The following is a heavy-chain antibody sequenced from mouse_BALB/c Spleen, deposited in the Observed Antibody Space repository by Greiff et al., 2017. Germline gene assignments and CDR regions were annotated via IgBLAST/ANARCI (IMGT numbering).Heavy chain of an antibody. V-gene: IGHV1S16*01. J-gene: IGHJ3*01. D-gene: IGHD1-2*01. Sequence: QVQLQQPGAELVKPGASVKLSCKASGYTFTSYWMLWVKLRPGQGFEWIGEINPSNGGTNYNEKFKRKATLTVDKSSSTAYMQLSSLTSEDSAVYYCTMGVRRFAYWGQGTLVTVSA. CDR1: GYTFTSYW. CDR2: INPSNGGT. CDR3: TMGVRRFAY.